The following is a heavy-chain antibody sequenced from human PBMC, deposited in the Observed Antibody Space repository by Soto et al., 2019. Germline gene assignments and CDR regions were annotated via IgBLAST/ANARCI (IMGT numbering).Heavy chain of an antibody. CDR2: IYSGGST. CDR1: GFTVSSNY. Sequence: PGGSLSLSCAASGFTVSSNYMSWFRQAPWKWLEWVSVIYSGGSTYYADSVKGRFTISRDNSKNTLYLQMNSLRAEDTAVYYCAREGSNLYSYYYGMDVWGQGTTVTVSS. CDR3: AREGSNLYSYYYGMDV. V-gene: IGHV3-53*01. J-gene: IGHJ6*02. D-gene: IGHD6-13*01.